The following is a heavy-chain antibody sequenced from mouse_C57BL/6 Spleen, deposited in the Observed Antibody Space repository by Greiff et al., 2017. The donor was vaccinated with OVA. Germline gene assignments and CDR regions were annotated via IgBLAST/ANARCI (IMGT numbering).Heavy chain of an antibody. V-gene: IGHV1-15*01. CDR1: GYTFTDYE. J-gene: IGHJ1*03. CDR3: TREAGTSYWYFDV. D-gene: IGHD4-1*01. CDR2: IDPETGGT. Sequence: QVHVKQSGAELVRPGASVTLSCKASGYTFTDYEMHWVKQTPVHGLEWIGAIDPETGGTAYNQKFKGKAILTADKSSSTAYMELRSLTSEDSAFYYCTREAGTSYWYFDVWGTGTTVTVSS.